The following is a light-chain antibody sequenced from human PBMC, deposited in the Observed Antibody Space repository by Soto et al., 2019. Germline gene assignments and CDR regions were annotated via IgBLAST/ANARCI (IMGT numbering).Light chain of an antibody. J-gene: IGLJ2*01. Sequence: QSALTQPASVSGSPGQSITISCAGTSSDIGGSNYVSWYQQHPGKAPKLMIYGVSNRPSGVSTRFSGSKSGNTASLTISGLQAEDEADYYCQSYDSSLSGVVFGGGTKLTVL. V-gene: IGLV2-14*03. CDR1: SSDIGGSNY. CDR3: QSYDSSLSGVV. CDR2: GVS.